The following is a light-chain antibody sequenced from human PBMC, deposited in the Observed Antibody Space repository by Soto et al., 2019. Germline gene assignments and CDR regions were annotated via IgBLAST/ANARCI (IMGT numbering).Light chain of an antibody. V-gene: IGKV1-5*01. Sequence: DIQMTQSPSTLSASVGDRVTITCRASQSISSWLAWYQQKPGKAPRFLIYDASSLESGVPSRFGGSGSGTEFTLNIYSLQPDDFATYYCQQYNSYPYTFGQGTKLEIK. CDR1: QSISSW. CDR2: DAS. CDR3: QQYNSYPYT. J-gene: IGKJ2*01.